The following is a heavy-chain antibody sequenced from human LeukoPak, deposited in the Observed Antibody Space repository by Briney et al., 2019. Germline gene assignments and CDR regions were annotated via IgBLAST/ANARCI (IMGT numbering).Heavy chain of an antibody. CDR1: GFTFSSYS. D-gene: IGHD3-10*01. CDR2: ISSSSSTI. Sequence: GGSLRLSCAASGFTFSSYSMNWVRQAPGKGLEWVSYISSSSSTIYYADSVKGRFTISRDNAKSSLYLQMNSLRVEDTAVYYCARGALSGISGWFDPWGQGTLVTVSS. V-gene: IGHV3-48*04. CDR3: ARGALSGISGWFDP. J-gene: IGHJ5*02.